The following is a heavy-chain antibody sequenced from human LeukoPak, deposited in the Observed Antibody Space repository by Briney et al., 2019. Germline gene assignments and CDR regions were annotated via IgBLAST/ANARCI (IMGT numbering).Heavy chain of an antibody. D-gene: IGHD4/OR15-4a*01. CDR2: MSPDGTEK. CDR3: ARRTNYLAFDY. V-gene: IGHV3-7*01. Sequence: PGGSLRLSCAASGFSFSSYGMSWVRQTPEKGLEWVANMSPDGTEKYYVDSVKGRFTISRDNAKNSLYLQMNSLRAEDTAVYSCARRTNYLAFDYWGQGTLVTVSS. CDR1: GFSFSSYG. J-gene: IGHJ4*02.